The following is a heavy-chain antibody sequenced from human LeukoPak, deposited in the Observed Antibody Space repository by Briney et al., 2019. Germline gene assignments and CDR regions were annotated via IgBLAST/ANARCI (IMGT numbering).Heavy chain of an antibody. V-gene: IGHV3-23*01. CDR3: APGGAYGSRTWFDP. Sequence: GGSLRLSCEASGFTFSSYAMSWVRQAPGKGLEWVSGISGSGVTTYYADSVKGRFTISRDNSKSTLFLQLNSLRAEDTALYYCAPGGAYGSRTWFDPWGQGTLVSVSS. CDR1: GFTFSSYA. CDR2: ISGSGVTT. D-gene: IGHD3-10*01. J-gene: IGHJ5*02.